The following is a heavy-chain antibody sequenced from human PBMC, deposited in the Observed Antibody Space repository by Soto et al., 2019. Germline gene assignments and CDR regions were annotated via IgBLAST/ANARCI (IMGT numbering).Heavy chain of an antibody. V-gene: IGHV2-5*02. CDR3: AHAGDYDLLSFDH. D-gene: IGHD4-17*01. J-gene: IGHJ4*02. CDR2: IYWDDDK. CDR1: GFSLTTTDMG. Sequence: QITLKESGPPLVRPAQTLTLTCTFSGFSLTTTDMGVAWIRQPPGKALEWLVLIYWDDDKRYNPSLKNRLAISKDTSRDRVVLTINNINPEDTGTYFCAHAGDYDLLSFDHWGPGTLVTVSS.